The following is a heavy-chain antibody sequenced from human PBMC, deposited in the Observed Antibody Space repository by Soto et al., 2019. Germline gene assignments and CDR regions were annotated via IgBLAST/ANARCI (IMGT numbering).Heavy chain of an antibody. D-gene: IGHD6-13*01. CDR2: IWYDGSNK. J-gene: IGHJ4*02. CDR3: ARSEYSSSSVDY. Sequence: PGGSLRLSCAASGFTFSSYGMHWVRQAPGKGLEWVAVIWYDGSNKYYADSVKGRFTISRDNSKNTLCLQMNSLRAEDTAVYYCARSEYSSSSVDYWGQGTLVTVSS. V-gene: IGHV3-33*01. CDR1: GFTFSSYG.